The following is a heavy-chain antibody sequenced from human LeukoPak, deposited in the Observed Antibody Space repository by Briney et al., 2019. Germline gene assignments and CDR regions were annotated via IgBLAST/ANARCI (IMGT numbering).Heavy chain of an antibody. CDR3: AKDRAGTAWAD. V-gene: IGHV3-23*01. CDR1: GFTFSTYT. J-gene: IGHJ4*02. CDR2: IDGRGGDT. Sequence: PGGSLRLSCAASGFTFSTYTMTWVRQAPGKGLECVSTIDGRGGDTYYADSVKGRFTISRDDSRNTVYLQMNSLRAEDTAVYYWAKDRAGTAWADWGKGTLVTVS. D-gene: IGHD1-1*01.